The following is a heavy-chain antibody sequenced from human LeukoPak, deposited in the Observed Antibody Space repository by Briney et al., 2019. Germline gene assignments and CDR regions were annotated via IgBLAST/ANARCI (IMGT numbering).Heavy chain of an antibody. Sequence: GASLKLSCTASGFTFSSYAVNWVRQAPGQRLEWIGCISISSSNTYYAHKFKGRFTITRDNSTNSAYMQMTSLRSEDTAVYYCARVRPKWELPDRTFDYWGQGTLVTVSS. D-gene: IGHD1-26*01. CDR1: GFTFSSYA. V-gene: IGHV3-21*01. CDR3: ARVRPKWELPDRTFDY. J-gene: IGHJ4*02. CDR2: ISISSSNT.